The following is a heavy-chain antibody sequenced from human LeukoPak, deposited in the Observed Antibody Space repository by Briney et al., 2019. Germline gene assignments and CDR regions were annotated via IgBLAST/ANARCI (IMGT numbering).Heavy chain of an antibody. J-gene: IGHJ4*02. CDR1: GFTFSGFA. D-gene: IGHD3-22*01. V-gene: IGHV3-73*01. CDR3: TRRSGDDSRGYYDY. Sequence: GGSLKLSCAASGFTFSGFAMHWVRQASGKGLEWVGRIRSKVNNYATAYAASVKGRFTISRDESKNTAYLQMNSLKTEDTAVYYCTRRSGDDSRGYYDYWGQGTLVTVSS. CDR2: IRSKVNNYAT.